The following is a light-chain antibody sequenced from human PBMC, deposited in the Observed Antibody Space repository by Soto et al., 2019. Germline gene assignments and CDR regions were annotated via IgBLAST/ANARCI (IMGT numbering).Light chain of an antibody. Sequence: EIVLTQSPGTLSLSPGEGATLSCRASQSVSTNFFAWYQQKPGQAPRLLIYGASTMATGIPDRFSGSGSGTDFTLTISRLEPEDFVVYYCQQYGRTSWTFGQGTKVEIK. CDR3: QQYGRTSWT. J-gene: IGKJ1*01. V-gene: IGKV3-20*01. CDR1: QSVSTNF. CDR2: GAS.